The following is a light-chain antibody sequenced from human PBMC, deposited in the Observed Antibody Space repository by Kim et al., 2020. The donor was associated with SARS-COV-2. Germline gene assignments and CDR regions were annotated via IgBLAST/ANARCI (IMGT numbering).Light chain of an antibody. CDR2: DVN. V-gene: IGLV2-14*03. Sequence: QSITIPCTGTSRDVGGYNYVSWYQHSPGKAPKLIIFDVNERPSGVSSRFSGSKSGNTASLTISGLRAEDEADYHCSSYTSSISYVFGTGTKVTVL. J-gene: IGLJ1*01. CDR3: SSYTSSISYV. CDR1: SRDVGGYNY.